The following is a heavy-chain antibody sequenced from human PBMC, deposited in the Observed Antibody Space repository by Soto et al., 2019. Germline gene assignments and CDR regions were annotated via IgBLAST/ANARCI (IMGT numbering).Heavy chain of an antibody. J-gene: IGHJ6*02. D-gene: IGHD2-21*02. Sequence: PVGSLRLSCAASGFTFSSYAMHWVRQAPGKGLEWVAVISYDGSNKYYADSVKGRFTISRDNSKNTLYLQMNSLRAEDTAVYYCARDDAIVVVTAIVHYYYGMDVWGQGTTVTVSS. CDR2: ISYDGSNK. CDR1: GFTFSSYA. V-gene: IGHV3-30-3*01. CDR3: ARDDAIVVVTAIVHYYYGMDV.